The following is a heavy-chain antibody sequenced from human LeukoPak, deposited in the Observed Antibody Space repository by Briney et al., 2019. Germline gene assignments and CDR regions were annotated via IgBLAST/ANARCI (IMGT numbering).Heavy chain of an antibody. Sequence: SETLSLTCTVSGGSISRSSYYWGWIRQPPGKGLEWIGSIYDSGSTYYNPSLRSRVTISVDTSKNQFSLKLSPVTAADTAVYYCAKDYGDYSLAWGQGTLVTVSS. CDR1: GGSISRSSYY. D-gene: IGHD4-17*01. CDR3: AKDYGDYSLA. CDR2: IYDSGST. J-gene: IGHJ5*02. V-gene: IGHV4-39*02.